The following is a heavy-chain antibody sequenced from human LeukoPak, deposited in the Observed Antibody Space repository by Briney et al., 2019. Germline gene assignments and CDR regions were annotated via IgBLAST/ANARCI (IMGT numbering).Heavy chain of an antibody. V-gene: IGHV3-21*01. D-gene: IGHD6-6*01. J-gene: IGHJ4*02. Sequence: GGSLRLSCAASGFTFSSYAMSWVRQAPGKGLEWVSSISSNSKYIYYADSVKGRFTISRDNAKNSLYLQMNSLRAEDTAVYYCARDSSHYLGSSDYWGQGTLVTVSS. CDR1: GFTFSSYA. CDR3: ARDSSHYLGSSDY. CDR2: ISSNSKYI.